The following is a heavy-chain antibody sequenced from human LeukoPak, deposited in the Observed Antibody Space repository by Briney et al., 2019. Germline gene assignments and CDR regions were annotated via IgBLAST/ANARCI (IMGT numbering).Heavy chain of an antibody. J-gene: IGHJ5*02. V-gene: IGHV3-53*05. Sequence: GGSLRLSCAASGFTVSNNYMSWVRQAPGKGLEWVSVMYIGGTTYYADSVKGRFTISRDNSKNTLYLQMDSLRAEDTAVYYCARVSEFIVVVVAAAMVTTNWFGPWGQGTLVTVSS. CDR2: MYIGGTT. CDR3: ARVSEFIVVVVAAAMVTTNWFGP. D-gene: IGHD2-15*01. CDR1: GFTVSNNY.